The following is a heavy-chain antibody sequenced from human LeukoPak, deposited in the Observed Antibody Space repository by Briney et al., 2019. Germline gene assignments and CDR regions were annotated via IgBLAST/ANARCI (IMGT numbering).Heavy chain of an antibody. J-gene: IGHJ1*01. Sequence: GGSLRLSCTASEFNVSDNYMTWVRQAPGRGLEWISVMYRGGNTYYADSVKGRFTISRDNSKNTLYLQMNSLRAEDTAVYYCAKDQGYFQHWGQGTLVTVSS. CDR1: EFNVSDNY. V-gene: IGHV3-53*05. CDR2: MYRGGNT. CDR3: AKDQGYFQH.